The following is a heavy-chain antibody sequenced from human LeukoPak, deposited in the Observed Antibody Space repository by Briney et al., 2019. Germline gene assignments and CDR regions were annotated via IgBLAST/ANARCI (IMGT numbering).Heavy chain of an antibody. CDR3: TVIQGWGSGSYYVAY. Sequence: GGSLRLSCAASGFSFSDYYMNWIRQAPGKGREWVSYSSSSGSSTYYADSVKGRFTISRDYAKNALYLQMNSLKTEDTAVYYCTVIQGWGSGSYYVAYWGQGTLVTVSS. CDR2: SSSSGSST. CDR1: GFSFSDYY. D-gene: IGHD3-10*01. J-gene: IGHJ4*02. V-gene: IGHV3-11*01.